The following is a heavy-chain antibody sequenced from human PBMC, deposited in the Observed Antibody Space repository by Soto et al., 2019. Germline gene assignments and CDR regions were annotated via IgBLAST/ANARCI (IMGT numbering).Heavy chain of an antibody. CDR2: IYWDDDK. CDR3: AHRQADCFSTSCYRWFDP. J-gene: IGHJ5*02. D-gene: IGHD2-2*01. Sequence: SGPTLVNPTQTLTLTCTFSGFSLSTSGVGVGWIRQPPGKALEWLALIYWDDDKRYSPSLKSRLTITKDTSKNQVVLTMTNMEPVDTATYYWAHRQADCFSTSCYRWFDPGGQGTLVTVPS. V-gene: IGHV2-5*02. CDR1: GFSLSTSGVG.